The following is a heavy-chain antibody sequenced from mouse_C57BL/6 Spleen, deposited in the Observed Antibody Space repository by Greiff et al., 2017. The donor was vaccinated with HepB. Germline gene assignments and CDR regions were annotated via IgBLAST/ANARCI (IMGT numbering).Heavy chain of an antibody. CDR2: ISYDGSN. V-gene: IGHV3-6*01. J-gene: IGHJ2*01. CDR1: GYSITSGYY. Sequence: DVQLQESGPGLVKPSQSLSLTCSVTGYSITSGYYWNWIRQFPGNKLEWMGYISYDGSNNYNPSLKNRISITRDTSKNQFFLKLNSVTTEDTATYYCARATYYYETWGQGTTLTVSS. D-gene: IGHD1-1*01. CDR3: ARATYYYET.